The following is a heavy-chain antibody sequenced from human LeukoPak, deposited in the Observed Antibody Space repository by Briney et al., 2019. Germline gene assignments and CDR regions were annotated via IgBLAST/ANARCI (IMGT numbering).Heavy chain of an antibody. J-gene: IGHJ3*02. CDR3: ARRAI. D-gene: IGHD3-10*01. CDR1: GFIFSTYS. Sequence: GGSLRLSCAASGFIFSTYSMSWVRQAPGKGLEWISYITGGSTAIYYADSVKGRFTISRDNAKNSLYLQMDSLRDEDTAVYYCARRAIWGQGTMVTASS. V-gene: IGHV3-48*02. CDR2: ITGGSTAI.